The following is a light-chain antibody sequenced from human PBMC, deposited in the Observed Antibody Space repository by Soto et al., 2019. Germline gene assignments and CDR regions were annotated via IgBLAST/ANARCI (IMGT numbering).Light chain of an antibody. Sequence: EIVLTQSPGTLSLSPGARATLSCRASQSVSSSRLAWYRQKPGQAPRLLIYDASTRATGIPARFSGSASGTEFTLTISSLLSEDFAVYYCQQYNNWPLTFGGGTKVDIK. CDR2: DAS. CDR1: QSVSSS. J-gene: IGKJ4*01. V-gene: IGKV3D-15*01. CDR3: QQYNNWPLT.